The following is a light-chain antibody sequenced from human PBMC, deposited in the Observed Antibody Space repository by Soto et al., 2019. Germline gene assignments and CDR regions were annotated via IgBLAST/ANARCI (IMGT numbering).Light chain of an antibody. J-gene: IGLJ1*01. V-gene: IGLV2-8*01. CDR2: EVT. CDR3: QSHDSSLSAYV. Sequence: QSVLTQPPSASGSPGQSVTISCTGTRSDVGRYNYVSWYQLHPGKVPKLLIYEVTKRPSGIPDRFSGSKSGNTASLTVSGLQAEDEADYYCQSHDSSLSAYVFGTGTKVTVL. CDR1: RSDVGRYNY.